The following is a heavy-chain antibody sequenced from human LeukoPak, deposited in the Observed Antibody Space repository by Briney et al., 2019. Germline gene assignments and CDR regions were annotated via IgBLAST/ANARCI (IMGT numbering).Heavy chain of an antibody. CDR3: ARGGGSGSYYDRNFDY. Sequence: GGSLRLSCAASGFTFSSYSMNWVRQAPGKGLEWVSSIRSSSSYIYYADSVKGRFTISRDNAKNSLYLQMNSLRAEDTAVYYCARGGGSGSYYDRNFDYWGQGTLVTVSS. D-gene: IGHD3-10*01. V-gene: IGHV3-21*01. CDR2: IRSSSSYI. J-gene: IGHJ4*02. CDR1: GFTFSSYS.